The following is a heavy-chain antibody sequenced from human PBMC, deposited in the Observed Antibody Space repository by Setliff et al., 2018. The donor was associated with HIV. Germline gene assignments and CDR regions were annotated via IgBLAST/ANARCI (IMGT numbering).Heavy chain of an antibody. J-gene: IGHJ4*02. Sequence: GGSLRLSCAVSGFTRFTFTDAWMAWVRQAPGKGLEWVGRIKSKSDGGTTDYGATVKGRFIISRDDSQNTVFLQMNSLKSEDSAIYYCARVDNSGYSVYWGQGTLVTVSS. D-gene: IGHD3-22*01. CDR2: IKSKSDGGTT. CDR1: GFTRFTFTDAW. V-gene: IGHV3-15*01. CDR3: ARVDNSGYSVY.